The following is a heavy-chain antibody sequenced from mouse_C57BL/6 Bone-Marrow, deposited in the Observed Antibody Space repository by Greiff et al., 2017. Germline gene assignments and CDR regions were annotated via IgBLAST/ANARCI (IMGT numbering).Heavy chain of an antibody. CDR3: ARHADYGHSDY. J-gene: IGHJ2*01. CDR1: GFTFSSYG. CDR2: ISSGGSYT. D-gene: IGHD2-1*01. Sequence: EVQLVESGGDLVKPGGSLKLSCAASGFTFSSYGMSWVRQTPGKRLEWVATISSGGSYTYYPDIVKGRFTISRDNAKNTLYLQMSSLKSEDTAMYYCARHADYGHSDYWGQGTTLTVAS. V-gene: IGHV5-6*01.